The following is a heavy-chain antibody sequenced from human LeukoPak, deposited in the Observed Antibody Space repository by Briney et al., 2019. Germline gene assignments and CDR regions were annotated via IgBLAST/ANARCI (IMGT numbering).Heavy chain of an antibody. V-gene: IGHV3-7*01. CDR3: ARHYGNYRRHPFDY. Sequence: GRSMRLSSAPTGFTPSMFWTRWVRQPPGKGRGWVDNIKQVGSEIYYVDSVKGRFTISRDNAKNSLYLQMNSLRAEDSAVYYCARHYGNYRRHPFDYWGQGTLVTVSS. CDR2: IKQVGSEI. J-gene: IGHJ4*02. CDR1: GFTPSMFW. D-gene: IGHD4-11*01.